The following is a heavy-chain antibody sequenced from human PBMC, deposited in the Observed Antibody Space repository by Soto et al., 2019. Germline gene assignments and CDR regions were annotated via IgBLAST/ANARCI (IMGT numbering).Heavy chain of an antibody. J-gene: IGHJ4*02. CDR1: GFTFSSYA. V-gene: IGHV3-23*01. Sequence: GGSLRLSCAASGFTFSSYAMSWVRQAPGKGLEWVSAISGSGGSTYYADSVKGRFTISRDNSKNTLYLQMNSLRAEDTAVYYCAKDSGQYYDFWSGYYEGSYFYYWGQGTLVTVSS. D-gene: IGHD3-3*01. CDR2: ISGSGGST. CDR3: AKDSGQYYDFWSGYYEGSYFYY.